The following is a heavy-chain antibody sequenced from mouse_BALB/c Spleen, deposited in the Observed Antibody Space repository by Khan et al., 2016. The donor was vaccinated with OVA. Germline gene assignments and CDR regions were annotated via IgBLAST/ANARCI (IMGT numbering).Heavy chain of an antibody. CDR2: INPYNDYT. V-gene: IGHV1S136*01. CDR1: GYTFTSYD. D-gene: IGHD3-1*01. Sequence: VQLQQSGPELVKPGASVKMSCKASGYTFTSYDIHWVKQKPGQGLEWIGYINPYNDYTKFNEKFKGKATLTSDKSSSTAYMELSSLTSEDSAVYFCARGVLGLQTWFDYWGQGTLVTVSA. CDR3: ARGVLGLQTWFDY. J-gene: IGHJ3*01.